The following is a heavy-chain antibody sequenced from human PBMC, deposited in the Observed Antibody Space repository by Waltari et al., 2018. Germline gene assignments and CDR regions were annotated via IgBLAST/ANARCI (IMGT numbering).Heavy chain of an antibody. V-gene: IGHV1-3*01. CDR1: GYTFTSYA. Sequence: QVQLVQSGAEGKKPGASVKVSCKASGYTFTSYAMHWVRQAPGQRLEWMGWINAGNGNTKYSQKFQGRVTITRDTSASTAYMELSSLRSEDTAVYYCARDHPLDYYYYYGMDVWGQGTTVTVSS. J-gene: IGHJ6*02. CDR3: ARDHPLDYYYYYGMDV. CDR2: INAGNGNT.